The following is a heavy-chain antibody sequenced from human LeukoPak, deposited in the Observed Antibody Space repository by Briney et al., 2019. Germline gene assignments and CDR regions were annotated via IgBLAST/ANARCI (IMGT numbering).Heavy chain of an antibody. CDR2: ISGSGGST. V-gene: IGHV3-23*01. CDR1: GFTFSSYA. J-gene: IGHJ4*02. CDR3: ARRRRYDYVWGSYRYTGPFDY. Sequence: GGSLRLSCAASGFTFSSYAMSWVRQAPGKGLEWVSAISGSGGSTYYADSAKGRFTISRDNSKNTLYLQMNSLRAEDTAVYYCARRRRYDYVWGSYRYTGPFDYWGQGTLVTVSS. D-gene: IGHD3-16*02.